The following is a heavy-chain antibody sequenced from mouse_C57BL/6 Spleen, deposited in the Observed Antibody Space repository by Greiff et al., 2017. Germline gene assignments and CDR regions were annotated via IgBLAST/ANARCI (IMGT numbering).Heavy chain of an antibody. CDR3: ARRSSGPYFDY. CDR2: IDPSDSYT. V-gene: IGHV1-69*01. D-gene: IGHD3-2*02. Sequence: QVQLQQPGAELVMPGASVKLSCKASGYTFTSYWMHWVKQRPGQGLEWIGEIDPSDSYTNYNQKFKGKSTLTVDKSSSTAYMQLSSLTSEDSAVYYCARRSSGPYFDYWGKGTTLTVSS. J-gene: IGHJ2*01. CDR1: GYTFTSYW.